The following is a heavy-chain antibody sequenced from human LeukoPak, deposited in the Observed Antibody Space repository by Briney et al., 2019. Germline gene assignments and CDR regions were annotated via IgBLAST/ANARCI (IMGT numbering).Heavy chain of an antibody. CDR2: IYYSGST. Sequence: PSETLSLTCTVSGGSISSSSYYWGWIRQPPGKGLEWIGSIYYSGSTYYNPSLKSRVTISVDPSKNQFSLKLSSVTAADTAVYYCASSSTAMVTPFDYWGQGTLVTVSS. D-gene: IGHD5-18*01. CDR1: GGSISSSSYY. V-gene: IGHV4-39*01. CDR3: ASSSTAMVTPFDY. J-gene: IGHJ4*02.